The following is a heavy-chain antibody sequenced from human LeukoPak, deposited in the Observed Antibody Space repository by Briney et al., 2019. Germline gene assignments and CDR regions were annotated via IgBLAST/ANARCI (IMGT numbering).Heavy chain of an antibody. CDR2: IIPIFGTA. CDR1: GGTFSSYA. CDR3: ARDEPVIYYDSSGYYAKDY. V-gene: IGHV1-69*13. Sequence: ASVKVSCKASGGTFSSYAISWVRQAPGQGLEWMGGIIPIFGTANYAQKFQGRVTITADESTSTAYMELSSLRSEDTAVYYCARDEPVIYYDSSGYYAKDYWGQGTLVTVSS. J-gene: IGHJ4*02. D-gene: IGHD3-22*01.